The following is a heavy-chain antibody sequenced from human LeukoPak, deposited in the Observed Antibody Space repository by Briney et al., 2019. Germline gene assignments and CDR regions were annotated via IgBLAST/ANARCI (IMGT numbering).Heavy chain of an antibody. D-gene: IGHD3-16*02. CDR2: LYQTTST. Sequence: SQTLSLTCDVSGGSISSGDYSWSWIRQPPGKGLEWIGYLYQTTSTYYSPSLKSRVTMPLDRSKNQFSLKLSSVTAADTAVYYCARHMLSFGGVVGPDAFDIWGQGTMVTVSS. CDR1: GGSISSGDYS. V-gene: IGHV4-30-2*01. J-gene: IGHJ3*02. CDR3: ARHMLSFGGVVGPDAFDI.